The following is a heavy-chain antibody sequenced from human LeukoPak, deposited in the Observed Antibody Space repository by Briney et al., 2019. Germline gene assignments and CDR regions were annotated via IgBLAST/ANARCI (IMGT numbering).Heavy chain of an antibody. D-gene: IGHD6-13*01. Sequence: PGGSLRLSCAASGFTFSSYSMNWVRQAPGKGLEWVSSISSSSSYIYYADSVKGRFTISRDNAKNSLYLQMNSLRDEDTAVYYCASEMGRGIAAAGSLDYWGQGTLVTVSS. J-gene: IGHJ4*02. CDR2: ISSSSSYI. CDR1: GFTFSSYS. V-gene: IGHV3-21*01. CDR3: ASEMGRGIAAAGSLDY.